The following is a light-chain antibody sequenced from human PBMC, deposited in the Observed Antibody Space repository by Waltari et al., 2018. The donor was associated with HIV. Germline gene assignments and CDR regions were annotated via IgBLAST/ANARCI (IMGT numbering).Light chain of an antibody. CDR2: SAS. CDR1: QNVANNY. J-gene: IGKJ4*01. CDR3: QQYSSAPLT. V-gene: IGKV3-20*01. Sequence: EIVLTQSPDTLSLSPGRRATLSCRASQNVANNYLAWYQQKPGQPPRLLMYSASSRATGISDRFSGSGSGTDFTLTISRLAPEDSAIYYCQQYSSAPLTFGGGTKVEI.